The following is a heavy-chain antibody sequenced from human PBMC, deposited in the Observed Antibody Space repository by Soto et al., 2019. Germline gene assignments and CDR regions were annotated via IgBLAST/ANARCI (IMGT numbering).Heavy chain of an antibody. Sequence: QVQLVQSGAEVKKPGASVKVSCKASGYTFTSYAFSWVRQAPGQGLEWMGWISAYNGNTNNAQKLRGRVTMTTDTSTSTAYMELRSLRSDDTAVYYSVRDLAAAGPFDYWCQGTLGTVSS. CDR2: ISAYNGNT. D-gene: IGHD6-13*01. CDR1: GYTFTSYA. V-gene: IGHV1-18*01. J-gene: IGHJ4*02. CDR3: VRDLAAAGPFDY.